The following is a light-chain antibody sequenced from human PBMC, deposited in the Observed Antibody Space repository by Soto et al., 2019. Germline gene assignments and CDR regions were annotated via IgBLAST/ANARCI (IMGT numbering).Light chain of an antibody. Sequence: EIVLTQSPGTLSLSPGERATLSCRASQSVSSNLAWYQQKPGQAPRLFIYGASSRATGIPDRFSGSGSGTDFTLTISRLEPEDFAVYHCQQYGNSPWTFGQGTKGDIK. CDR1: QSVSSN. V-gene: IGKV3-20*01. J-gene: IGKJ1*01. CDR2: GAS. CDR3: QQYGNSPWT.